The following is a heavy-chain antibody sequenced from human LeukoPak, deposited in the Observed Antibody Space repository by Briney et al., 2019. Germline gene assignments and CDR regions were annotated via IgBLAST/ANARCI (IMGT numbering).Heavy chain of an antibody. Sequence: SQTLSLTCAISGDSVSSNSAAWNWIRQSPSRGLGWLGRTYYRSKWYNDYAVSVKSRITINPDTSKNQFSLQLNSVTPEDTAVYYCARGIVVVVAATNYGMDVWGQGTTLTVSS. CDR1: GDSVSSNSAA. D-gene: IGHD2-15*01. J-gene: IGHJ6*02. CDR3: ARGIVVVVAATNYGMDV. V-gene: IGHV6-1*01. CDR2: TYYRSKWYN.